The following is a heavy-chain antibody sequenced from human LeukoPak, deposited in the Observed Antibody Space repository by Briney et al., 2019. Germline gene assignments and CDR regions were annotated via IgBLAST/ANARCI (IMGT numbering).Heavy chain of an antibody. V-gene: IGHV4-59*01. J-gene: IGHJ3*02. Sequence: SETLSLTCTVSGASINSYYWSWIRQPPGKGLEWIGYIYSSGSTNYNPSLKSRVTISLDTSKNQFSLKLSSVTAADTAVYYCARDGYYDSSGFNAFDIWGQGTKVTVSS. CDR3: ARDGYYDSSGFNAFDI. CDR1: GASINSYY. D-gene: IGHD3-22*01. CDR2: IYSSGST.